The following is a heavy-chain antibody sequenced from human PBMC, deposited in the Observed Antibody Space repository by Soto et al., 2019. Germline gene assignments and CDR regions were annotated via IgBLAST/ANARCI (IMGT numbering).Heavy chain of an antibody. CDR2: FMPLFGTA. CDR3: AKRAYCGGDCFAFDV. Sequence: QVQLVQSGAEVKKPGSSVRVSCKASGGINWVRQAPGHGLEWMGGFMPLFGTADYAQRFQGRVTITADELTTTSYRELRSLRSEYTAVYYWAKRAYCGGDCFAFDVWGQGTSVTVSS. CDR1: GG. J-gene: IGHJ3*01. D-gene: IGHD2-21*02. V-gene: IGHV1-69*01.